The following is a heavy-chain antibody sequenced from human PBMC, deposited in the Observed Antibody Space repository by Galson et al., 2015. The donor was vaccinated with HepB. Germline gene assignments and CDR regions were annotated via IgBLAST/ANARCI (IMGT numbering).Heavy chain of an antibody. V-gene: IGHV1-46*01. CDR2: INPSGGST. Sequence: SVKVSCKASGYTFTSYYMHWVRQAPGQGLEWMGIINPSGGSTSYAQKFQGRVTMTRDTSTSTVYMELSSLRSEDTAVYYCARDFGGYSSGWYRAPYGYWGQGTLVTVSS. CDR3: ARDFGGYSSGWYRAPYGY. D-gene: IGHD6-19*01. J-gene: IGHJ4*02. CDR1: GYTFTSYY.